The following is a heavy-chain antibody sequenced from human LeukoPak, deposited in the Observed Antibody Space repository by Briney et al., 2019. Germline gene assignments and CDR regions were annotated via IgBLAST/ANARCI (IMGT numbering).Heavy chain of an antibody. V-gene: IGHV4-59*01. CDR2: IYYSGST. Sequence: SETLSLTCTVSGGSISSYYWSWIRQPPGKGLEWIGYIYYSGSTNYNPSLKSRVTISVDTSKNQFSLKLSSVTAADTAVYYCARSAYYYDSSGYYSAFDIWGQGTMVTVSS. J-gene: IGHJ3*02. D-gene: IGHD3-22*01. CDR3: ARSAYYYDSSGYYSAFDI. CDR1: GGSISSYY.